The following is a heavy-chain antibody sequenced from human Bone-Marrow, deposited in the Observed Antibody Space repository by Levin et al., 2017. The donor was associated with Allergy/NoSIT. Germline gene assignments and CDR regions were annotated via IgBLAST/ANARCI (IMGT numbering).Heavy chain of an antibody. Sequence: GGSLRLSCAASGFTFSSYAMSWVRQAPGKGLEWVSAISGSGGSTYYADSVKGRFTISRDNSKNTLYLQMNSLRAEDTAVYYCAKDMWLWYYDSSGYSSDAFDIWGQGTMVTVSS. D-gene: IGHD3-22*01. V-gene: IGHV3-23*01. CDR2: ISGSGGST. J-gene: IGHJ3*02. CDR1: GFTFSSYA. CDR3: AKDMWLWYYDSSGYSSDAFDI.